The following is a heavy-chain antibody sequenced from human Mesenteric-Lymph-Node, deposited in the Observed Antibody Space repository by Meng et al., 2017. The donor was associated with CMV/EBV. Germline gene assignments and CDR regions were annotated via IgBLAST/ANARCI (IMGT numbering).Heavy chain of an antibody. J-gene: IGHJ4*02. CDR1: GFTFDSFA. CDR2: LSGNGGTT. V-gene: IGHV3-23*01. D-gene: IGHD3-10*01. CDR3: AKVTLIRGVRHPDFYFDF. Sequence: GESLKISCEASGFTFDSFAMNWVRQAPGKGLEWVSLLSGNGGTTYYADSVQGRFTVSRDNSKSTLYLQMDSLRAEDTAVYYCAKVTLIRGVRHPDFYFDFWGQGTLVTVSS.